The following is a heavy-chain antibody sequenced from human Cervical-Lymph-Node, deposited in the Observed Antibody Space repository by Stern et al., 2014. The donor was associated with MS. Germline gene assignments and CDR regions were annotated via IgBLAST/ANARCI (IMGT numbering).Heavy chain of an antibody. CDR1: GFTFSDYY. CDR3: ARQDDFWLDY. Sequence: VQLVESGGGLVKPGGSLRLSCAASGFTFSDYYMTWIRPAPGKGLEWVSHISTRGSSIYYADSVRGRFTVSWDNGKNSLYLQMDSLRADTAVYYCARQDDFWLDYWGQGTLVAVSS. D-gene: IGHD3-3*01. J-gene: IGHJ4*02. V-gene: IGHV3-11*01. CDR2: ISTRGSSI.